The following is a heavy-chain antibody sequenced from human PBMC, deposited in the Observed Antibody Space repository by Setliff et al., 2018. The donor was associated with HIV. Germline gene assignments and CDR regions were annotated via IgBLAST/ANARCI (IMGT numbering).Heavy chain of an antibody. CDR1: GFTFSNYG. Sequence: GGSLRLSCAAFGFTFSNYGMHWVRQAPGKGLEWVAFLLFDGSNKSYGDSVKGRFTISRDNSKNTLYVQMNSLRAEDTAVYYCARHDVVRGAIDNWGQGTLVTVSS. J-gene: IGHJ4*02. CDR2: LLFDGSNK. CDR3: ARHDVVRGAIDN. D-gene: IGHD3-10*01. V-gene: IGHV3-30*02.